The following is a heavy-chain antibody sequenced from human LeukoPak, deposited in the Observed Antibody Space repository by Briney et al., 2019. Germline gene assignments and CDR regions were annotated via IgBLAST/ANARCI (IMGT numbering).Heavy chain of an antibody. J-gene: IGHJ5*02. CDR1: GFIFNNYR. V-gene: IGHV3-23*01. Sequence: GGSQTLSCTASGFIFNNYRLIWVRQAPGKGLEWVSAISNDGGGTKCADYVKGRFTNSRDNSKNTLFLQMNNLRAEDTALYYCAKGSSGYFVDLWGQGTLVTVSS. CDR3: AKGSSGYFVDL. CDR2: ISNDGGGT. D-gene: IGHD3-22*01.